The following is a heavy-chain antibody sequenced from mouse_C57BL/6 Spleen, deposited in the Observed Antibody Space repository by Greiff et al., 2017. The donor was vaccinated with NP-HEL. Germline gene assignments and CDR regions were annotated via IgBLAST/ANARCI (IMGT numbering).Heavy chain of an antibody. Sequence: EVKLVESGEGLVKPGGSLKLSCAASGFTFSSYAMSWVRQTPEKRLEWVAYISSGGDYIYYADTVKGRFTISSDNARNTLYLQMSSLKSEDTAMYYCTREGGSSGYIDDWGQGTTLTVSS. CDR2: ISSGGDYI. D-gene: IGHD3-2*02. CDR1: GFTFSSYA. CDR3: TREGGSSGYIDD. J-gene: IGHJ2*01. V-gene: IGHV5-9-1*02.